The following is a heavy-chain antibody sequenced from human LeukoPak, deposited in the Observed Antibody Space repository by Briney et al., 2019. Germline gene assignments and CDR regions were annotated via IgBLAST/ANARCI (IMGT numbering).Heavy chain of an antibody. CDR3: ARRGGIAAAGDAFDI. V-gene: IGHV3-21*01. CDR2: ISSSSSYI. J-gene: IGHJ3*02. Sequence: PGGSLRLSCTASGFTFSSYSMNWVRQAPGKGLEWVSSISSSSSYIYYADSVKGRFTISRDNAKNSLYLQMNSLRAEDTAVYYRARRGGIAAAGDAFDIWGQGTMVTVSS. CDR1: GFTFSSYS. D-gene: IGHD6-13*01.